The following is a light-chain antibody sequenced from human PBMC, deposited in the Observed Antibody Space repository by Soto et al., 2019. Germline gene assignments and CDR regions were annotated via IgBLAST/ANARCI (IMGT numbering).Light chain of an antibody. Sequence: EIVMTQSPATLSVSPGERATLSCRASQSVSRNLAWYQQKPGQAPRLLIYDASTRATGIPARFSGSGFGTDFTLTISSLEPEDFAVYYCQQRTNGLTFGGGTKVDIK. CDR2: DAS. CDR1: QSVSRN. CDR3: QQRTNGLT. J-gene: IGKJ4*01. V-gene: IGKV3-11*01.